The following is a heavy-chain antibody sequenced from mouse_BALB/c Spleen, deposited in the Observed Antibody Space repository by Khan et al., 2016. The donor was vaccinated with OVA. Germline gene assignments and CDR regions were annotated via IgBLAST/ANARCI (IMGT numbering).Heavy chain of an antibody. Sequence: QVRLQQSGAELVRPGVSVKISCKGSGYIFTDFSMHWVKRSHAKSLEWIGVISTYYGDSIYNQNFKDKATVTVEKSSSTAYMELARLTSEDSAIYYCARWSGNYRFAYWGQGTLVTVSA. CDR3: ARWSGNYRFAY. CDR2: ISTYYGDS. D-gene: IGHD2-1*01. CDR1: GYIFTDFS. J-gene: IGHJ3*01. V-gene: IGHV1S137*01.